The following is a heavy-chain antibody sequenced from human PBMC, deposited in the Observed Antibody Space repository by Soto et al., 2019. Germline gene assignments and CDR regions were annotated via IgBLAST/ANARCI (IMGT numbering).Heavy chain of an antibody. D-gene: IGHD3-10*01. CDR1: GYKFSSYA. CDR3: ARRALTHAFVDY. CDR2: INVGNGNT. V-gene: IGHV1-3*01. J-gene: IGHJ4*02. Sequence: ASVKVSCKASGYKFSSYAIHWVRQAPGQRLEWMGWINVGNGNTKYSQKFHDRVTIIRDTSADTAYMEVNSLRAEDTAVYFCARRALTHAFVDYWGQGTLVTVSS.